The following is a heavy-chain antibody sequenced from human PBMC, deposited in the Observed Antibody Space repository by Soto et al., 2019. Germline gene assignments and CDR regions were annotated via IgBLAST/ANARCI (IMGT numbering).Heavy chain of an antibody. D-gene: IGHD3-3*01. CDR1: GFTFSSYS. CDR2: ISSSSSYI. CDR3: ARTILRPNDAFDI. Sequence: GGSLRLSCAASGFTFSSYSMNWVRQAPGKGLEWVSSISSSSSYIYYADSVKGRFTISRDNAKNSLYLQMNSLRAEDTAVYYCARTILRPNDAFDIWGQGTMVTVSS. V-gene: IGHV3-21*01. J-gene: IGHJ3*02.